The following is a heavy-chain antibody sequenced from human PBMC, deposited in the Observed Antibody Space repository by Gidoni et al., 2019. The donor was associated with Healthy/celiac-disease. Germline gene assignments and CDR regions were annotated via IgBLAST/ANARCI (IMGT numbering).Heavy chain of an antibody. Sequence: QVQLVQSGAEVKKPGASVKVSCKASGYTFTSYYIHWVRQAHGHGLEWMGIINPSGGSTSYAKKFQGRVNMTRDTSTSTVYMELSSLRSEDTAVYYCARDGSPSYYDILTGYYLGYWGQGTLVTVSS. D-gene: IGHD3-9*01. J-gene: IGHJ4*02. CDR2: INPSGGST. CDR1: GYTFTSYY. V-gene: IGHV1-46*01. CDR3: ARDGSPSYYDILTGYYLGY.